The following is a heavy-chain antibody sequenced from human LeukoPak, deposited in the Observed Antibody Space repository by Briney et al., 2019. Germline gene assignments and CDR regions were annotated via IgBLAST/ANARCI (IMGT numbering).Heavy chain of an antibody. V-gene: IGHV3-21*01. CDR1: GFTFTSYS. J-gene: IGHJ4*02. D-gene: IGHD4-17*01. Sequence: PGGSLRLSCAASGFTFTSYSMNWVRQAPGKGLEWASSISSSSSYIYYADSVKGRFTISRDNAKNSLYLQMNSLRAEDTAVYYCARDYYGDYPFDYWGQGTLVTVSS. CDR2: ISSSSSYI. CDR3: ARDYYGDYPFDY.